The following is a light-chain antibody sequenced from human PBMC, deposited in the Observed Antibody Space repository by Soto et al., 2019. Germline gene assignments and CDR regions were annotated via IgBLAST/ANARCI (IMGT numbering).Light chain of an antibody. J-gene: IGKJ1*01. CDR2: DAS. Sequence: DIQMNQSPSTLPASVGDRVTITCRASQSSSNWLAWYQQKPGTAPKVLIYDASNLQSGVQSRFIGSGSVTEFTLTIRSLQPDDFATYYGQEYNSYSFGERTKVEIK. V-gene: IGKV1-5*01. CDR3: QEYNSYS. CDR1: QSSSNW.